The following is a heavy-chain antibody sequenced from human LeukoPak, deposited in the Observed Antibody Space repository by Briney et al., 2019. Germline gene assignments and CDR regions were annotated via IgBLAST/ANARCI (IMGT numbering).Heavy chain of an antibody. Sequence: SETLSLTCAIYGGSFSGNYWSWIRQPPGKGLEWIGEIDPSGTTNYNPSLKSRVTISGDTSKNQFSLDLTSVTAADTAVYYCAGDTDDYSYMDVWGKGTTVTVSS. D-gene: IGHD3-10*01. J-gene: IGHJ6*03. CDR1: GGSFSGNY. V-gene: IGHV4-34*01. CDR3: AGDTDDYSYMDV. CDR2: IDPSGTT.